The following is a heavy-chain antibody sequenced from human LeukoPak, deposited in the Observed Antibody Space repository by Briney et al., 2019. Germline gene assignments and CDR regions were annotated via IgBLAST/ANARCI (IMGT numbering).Heavy chain of an antibody. J-gene: IGHJ3*02. CDR3: ARDPVDIVVVVADPGGGAFDI. D-gene: IGHD2-15*01. CDR1: GFTFSSYA. Sequence: GGSLRLSCAASGFTFSSYAMHRVRQAPGKGLEWVAVISYDGSNKYYADSVKGRFTISRDNSKNTLYLQMNSLRAADTAVYYCARDPVDIVVVVADPGGGAFDIWGQGTMVTVSS. CDR2: ISYDGSNK. V-gene: IGHV3-30*04.